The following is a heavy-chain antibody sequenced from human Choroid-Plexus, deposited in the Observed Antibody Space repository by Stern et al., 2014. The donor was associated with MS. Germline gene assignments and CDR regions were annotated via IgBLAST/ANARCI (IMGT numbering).Heavy chain of an antibody. Sequence: VQLVESGGGVVQPGRPLRLSCVASGFTFGSCAMHWVRQAPGKGLEWVAGLSYDGSNKYYADSVEGRFTISRDNSQNTLYMQMSSLRPEDTAVYYCAKDRQYLTYFFDHWGQGSLVTVSS. D-gene: IGHD2/OR15-2a*01. CDR1: GFTFGSCA. J-gene: IGHJ5*02. V-gene: IGHV3-30*18. CDR2: LSYDGSNK. CDR3: AKDRQYLTYFFDH.